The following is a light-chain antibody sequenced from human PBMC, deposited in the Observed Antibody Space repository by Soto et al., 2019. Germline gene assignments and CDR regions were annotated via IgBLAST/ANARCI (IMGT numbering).Light chain of an antibody. J-gene: IGLJ3*02. Sequence: QSALTQPPSASGSPGQSVTISCTGTSSDVGGYNYVSWYQQHPGKAPKVMIYEVSERPSGVPDRFSGSKSGNTASLTVSGLQTEDEADYYCSSYAGSINWVFGGGTKVTVL. V-gene: IGLV2-8*01. CDR2: EVS. CDR3: SSYAGSINWV. CDR1: SSDVGGYNY.